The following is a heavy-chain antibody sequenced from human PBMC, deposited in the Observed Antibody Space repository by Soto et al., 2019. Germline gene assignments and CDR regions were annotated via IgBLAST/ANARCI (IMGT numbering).Heavy chain of an antibody. D-gene: IGHD2-2*01. CDR3: AKDLGYCSSTSCYGKRRQQLVPYFDY. J-gene: IGHJ4*02. V-gene: IGHV3-23*01. CDR2: ISGSGGST. CDR1: GFTFSSYA. Sequence: PGGSLRLSCAASGFTFSSYAMSWVRQAPGKGLEWVSAISGSGGSTYYADSVKGRFTISRDNSKNTLYLQMNSLRAEDTAVYYCAKDLGYCSSTSCYGKRRQQLVPYFDYWGQGTLVTVSS.